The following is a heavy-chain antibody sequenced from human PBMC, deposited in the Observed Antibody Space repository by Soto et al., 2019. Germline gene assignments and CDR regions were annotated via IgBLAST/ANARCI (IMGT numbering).Heavy chain of an antibody. Sequence: SETLSLTCAVSGGSISSGGYSWSWIRQPPGKGLEWIGYIYHSGSTYYNPSLKSRVTISVDRSKNQFSLKLSSVTAADTAVYYCARQLRNDLFDYWGLGTLVTVSS. D-gene: IGHD1-1*01. CDR1: GGSISSGGYS. CDR2: IYHSGST. J-gene: IGHJ4*02. V-gene: IGHV4-30-2*01. CDR3: ARQLRNDLFDY.